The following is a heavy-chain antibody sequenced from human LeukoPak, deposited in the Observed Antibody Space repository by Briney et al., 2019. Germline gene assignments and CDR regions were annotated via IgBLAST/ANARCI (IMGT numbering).Heavy chain of an antibody. J-gene: IGHJ4*02. V-gene: IGHV3-48*02. D-gene: IGHD3-10*01. CDR2: ITSSSSSI. Sequence: GGSLRLSCVGSGYDFKRYSMNWVRQAPGKGLEWISYITSSSSSIFYAASVRGRFTISRDNAMNSMYLQMNSLRDEDTAVYYCTRGGSYFEKWGQGSLVTV. CDR1: GYDFKRYS. CDR3: TRGGSYFEK.